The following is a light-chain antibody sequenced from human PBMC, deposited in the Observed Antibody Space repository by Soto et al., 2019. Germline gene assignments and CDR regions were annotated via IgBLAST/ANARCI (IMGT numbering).Light chain of an antibody. CDR1: QSVSSSY. Sequence: ESALKQSPGTLSLSPGERATLSCRASQSVSSSYLAWYQQKPGQAPRLLIYGASSRATGIPDRFSGSGSGTDFTLTISRLEPEEFAVYSCHQYGSSPYTFGQGTKLEI. V-gene: IGKV3-20*01. J-gene: IGKJ2*01. CDR3: HQYGSSPYT. CDR2: GAS.